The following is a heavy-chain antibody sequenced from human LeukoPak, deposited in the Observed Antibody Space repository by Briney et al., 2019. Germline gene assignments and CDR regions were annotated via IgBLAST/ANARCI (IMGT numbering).Heavy chain of an antibody. V-gene: IGHV4-39*01. Sequence: PSETLSLTCTVSGGSISSSSYSWGWIRQPPGKGLEWIGSIYYSGSTYYNPSLKSRFTISVDTSKNQFSLKLSSVTAADTAVYYCARAHIWSGYLFNWFDPWGQGTLVTVSS. D-gene: IGHD3-3*01. CDR1: GGSISSSSYS. J-gene: IGHJ5*02. CDR2: IYYSGST. CDR3: ARAHIWSGYLFNWFDP.